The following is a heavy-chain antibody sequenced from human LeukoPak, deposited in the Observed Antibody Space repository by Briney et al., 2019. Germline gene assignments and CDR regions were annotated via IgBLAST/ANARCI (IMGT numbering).Heavy chain of an antibody. J-gene: IGHJ4*02. Sequence: PGGSLKLSRAASGFTFSGSAMHWVRQASGKGLEWVGRIRSKANSYATAYAASVEGRFTISRDDSKNTAYLQMNSLKTEDTAVYYCTTTVTTPPFDYWGQGTLVTVSS. CDR1: GFTFSGSA. CDR2: IRSKANSYAT. D-gene: IGHD4-17*01. V-gene: IGHV3-73*01. CDR3: TTTVTTPPFDY.